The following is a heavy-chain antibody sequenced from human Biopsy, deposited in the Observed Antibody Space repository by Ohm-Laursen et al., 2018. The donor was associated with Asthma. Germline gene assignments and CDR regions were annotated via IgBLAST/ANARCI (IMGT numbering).Heavy chain of an antibody. D-gene: IGHD2-2*01. J-gene: IGHJ4*02. V-gene: IGHV1-69*13. CDR3: ARKAGSCISRTCYSLDF. CDR1: GGTFNTYV. CDR2: INSVFSTI. Sequence: AASVKVSCKSLGGTFNTYVIGWVRQAPGQGLEWMGGINSVFSTITYPQKFQDRVTITADDSTSTVYMELSSLRSEDTAVYYCARKAGSCISRTCYSLDFWGQGTLVTVSS.